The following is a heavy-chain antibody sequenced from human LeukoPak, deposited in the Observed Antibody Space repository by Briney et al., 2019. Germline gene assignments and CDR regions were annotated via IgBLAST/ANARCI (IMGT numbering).Heavy chain of an antibody. J-gene: IGHJ6*02. V-gene: IGHV3-21*01. Sequence: GGSLRLSCAASGFTFSSYSMNWVRQAPGKGLEWVSSISSSSSYIYYADSVKGRFTISRDNAKNSLYLQMNSLRAEDTAVYYCARDLPRGYDFWSGKSPYGMDVWGQGTTVTVSS. CDR3: ARDLPRGYDFWSGKSPYGMDV. CDR1: GFTFSSYS. CDR2: ISSSSSYI. D-gene: IGHD3-3*01.